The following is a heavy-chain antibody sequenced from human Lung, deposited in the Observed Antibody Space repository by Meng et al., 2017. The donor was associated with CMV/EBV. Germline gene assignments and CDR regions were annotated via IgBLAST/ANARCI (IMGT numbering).Heavy chain of an antibody. J-gene: IGHJ4*02. Sequence: GESLKISCAASGFTFSSYAMHWVRQAPGKGLEWVAVTSYDGSNKYYADSVKGRFTISRDNSKNTLYLQMNSLRAEDTAVYYCARPGSYGGTPYYFDYWGQGTLVTVSS. V-gene: IGHV3-30-3*01. CDR1: GFTFSSYA. CDR3: ARPGSYGGTPYYFDY. CDR2: TSYDGSNK. D-gene: IGHD4-23*01.